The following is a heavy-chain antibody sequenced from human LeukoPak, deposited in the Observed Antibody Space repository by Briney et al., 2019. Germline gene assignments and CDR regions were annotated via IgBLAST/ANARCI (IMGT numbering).Heavy chain of an antibody. J-gene: IGHJ4*02. Sequence: GGSLRFSCAASGFTFSTFAMIWVRQPPGKGLEWVSSIFPSGGEIHYADSVKGRFTIFRDNSKSTLTLQMNSLRAEDTAIYYCATYRQVLLPFESWGQGTLVTVSS. D-gene: IGHD2-8*02. CDR2: IFPSGGEI. CDR1: GFTFSTFA. CDR3: ATYRQVLLPFES. V-gene: IGHV3-23*01.